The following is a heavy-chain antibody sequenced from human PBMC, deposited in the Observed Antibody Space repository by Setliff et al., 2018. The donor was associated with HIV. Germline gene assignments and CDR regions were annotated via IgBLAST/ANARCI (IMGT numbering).Heavy chain of an antibody. V-gene: IGHV3-15*01. CDR2: IKSKTDGGTA. CDR1: GFTFNSAW. CDR3: TGSVWNPGH. J-gene: IGHJ4*02. Sequence: PGGSLRLSCVASGFTFNSAWMTWVRQAPGKGLEWVGRIKSKTDGGTADYAAPVKGRFTISRDDSKNTLYLQMNSLKTEDTAMYYCTGSVWNPGHWGQGSLVTVSS. D-gene: IGHD1-1*01.